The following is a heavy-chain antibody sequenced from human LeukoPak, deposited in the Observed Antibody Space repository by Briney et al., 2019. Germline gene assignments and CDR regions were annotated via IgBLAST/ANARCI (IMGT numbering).Heavy chain of an antibody. Sequence: SVQVSCNASGGTFRSYAISWVRQAPGQGLEWMGRLIPIFGIANYAQKFQGRVTITADKSTSTAYMELSNLRSEDTAVYYCARVGKARYYYYGMDVWGQGTTVTVSS. D-gene: IGHD4-23*01. CDR3: ARVGKARYYYYGMDV. J-gene: IGHJ6*02. V-gene: IGHV1-69*04. CDR2: LIPIFGIA. CDR1: GGTFRSYA.